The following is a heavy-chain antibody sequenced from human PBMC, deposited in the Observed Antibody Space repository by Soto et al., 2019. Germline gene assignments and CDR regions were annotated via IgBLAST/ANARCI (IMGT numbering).Heavy chain of an antibody. J-gene: IGHJ3*02. D-gene: IGHD3-22*01. CDR3: ASPYYFDSSGLDAFDI. CDR2: IIPIFSKT. Sequence: QVQLVQSGSEVKKPGSSVKVSCKASGLTFSSYTISWLRQAPGQGLEWMGRIIPIFSKTNYAQKFLGRVTFNVDKSTNTAYTELSGLTSEDTAVYYCASPYYFDSSGLDAFDIWGQGTLVTVSS. CDR1: GLTFSSYT. V-gene: IGHV1-69*02.